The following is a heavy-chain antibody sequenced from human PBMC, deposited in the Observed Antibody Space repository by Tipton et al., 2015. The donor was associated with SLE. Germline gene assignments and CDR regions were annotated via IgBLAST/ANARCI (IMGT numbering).Heavy chain of an antibody. Sequence: TLSLTCTVSGGSISSYYWSWIRQPPGKGLEWIGYIYYSRSTNYNPSLKSRVTISVDTSKNQFSLKLSSVTAADTAVYYCAKGGSGELLEVAQFDYWGQGTLVTVSS. J-gene: IGHJ4*02. CDR2: IYYSRST. CDR3: AKGGSGELLEVAQFDY. V-gene: IGHV4-59*01. CDR1: GGSISSYY. D-gene: IGHD1-26*01.